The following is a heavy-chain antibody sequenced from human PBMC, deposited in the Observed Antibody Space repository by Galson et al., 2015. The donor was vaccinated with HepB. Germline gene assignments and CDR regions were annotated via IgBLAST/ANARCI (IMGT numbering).Heavy chain of an antibody. CDR3: ARESPGDIAAAAKYFDY. CDR2: IKQDGSEK. Sequence: SLRLSCAASGFTFSSYWMSWVRQAPGKGLEWVANIKQDGSEKYYVDSVKGRFTISRDNAKNSLYLQMNSLRAEDTAVYYCARESPGDIAAAAKYFDYWGQGTLVTVSS. D-gene: IGHD6-13*01. V-gene: IGHV3-7*03. CDR1: GFTFSSYW. J-gene: IGHJ4*02.